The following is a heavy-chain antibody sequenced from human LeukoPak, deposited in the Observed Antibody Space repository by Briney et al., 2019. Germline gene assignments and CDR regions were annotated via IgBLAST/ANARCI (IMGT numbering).Heavy chain of an antibody. V-gene: IGHV4-61*02. J-gene: IGHJ6*03. CDR1: GGSINSGSYY. CDR2: IYTSGST. CDR3: ARARPRQITATGTLYYYYYMDV. D-gene: IGHD6-13*01. Sequence: SETLSLTCTVSGGSINSGSYYWSWIRQPAGKGLEWIGRIYTSGSTNYNPSLKSRVTISVDTSKNQFSLKLGSVTAADTAVYYCARARPRQITATGTLYYYYYMDVWGKGTTVTISS.